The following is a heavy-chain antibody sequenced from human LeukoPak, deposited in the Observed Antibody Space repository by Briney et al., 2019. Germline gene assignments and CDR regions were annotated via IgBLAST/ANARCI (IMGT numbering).Heavy chain of an antibody. V-gene: IGHV4-34*01. CDR3: ARHLFVRMVRGEFDY. CDR2: INHSGST. D-gene: IGHD3-10*01. Sequence: PSETLSLTCAVYGGSFSGYYWSWIRQPPGKGLEWIGEINHSGSTNYNPSLKSRVTISVDTSKNQFSLKLSSVTAADTAVYYCARHLFVRMVRGEFDYWGQGTLVTVSS. CDR1: GGSFSGYY. J-gene: IGHJ4*02.